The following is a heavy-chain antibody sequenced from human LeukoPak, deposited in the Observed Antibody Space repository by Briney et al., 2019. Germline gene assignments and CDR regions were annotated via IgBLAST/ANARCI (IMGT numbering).Heavy chain of an antibody. J-gene: IGHJ4*02. CDR1: GFTFSSYG. V-gene: IGHV3-33*06. CDR2: IWYDGSNK. Sequence: PGGSLRLSCAASGFTFSSYGMHWVRQAPGKGLEWVAVIWYDGSNKYYADSVKGRFTTSRDNSKNTLYLQMNSLRAEDTAVYYCAKERYYYGSGSFDYWGQGTLVTVSS. CDR3: AKERYYYGSGSFDY. D-gene: IGHD3-10*01.